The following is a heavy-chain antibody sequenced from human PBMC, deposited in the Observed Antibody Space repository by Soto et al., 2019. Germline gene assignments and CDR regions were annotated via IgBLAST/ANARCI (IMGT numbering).Heavy chain of an antibody. CDR2: IYYSGST. CDR3: ARVRVYYYGSRSYPCWFDP. V-gene: IGHV4-59*01. CDR1: GGSISSYY. D-gene: IGHD3-10*01. J-gene: IGHJ5*02. Sequence: SETLSLTCTVSGGSISSYYWSWIRQPPGKGLEWIGYIYYSGSTNYNPSLKSRVTISVDTSKNQFSLKLSSVTAADTAVYYCARVRVYYYGSRSYPCWFDPWGQGTLVTVSS.